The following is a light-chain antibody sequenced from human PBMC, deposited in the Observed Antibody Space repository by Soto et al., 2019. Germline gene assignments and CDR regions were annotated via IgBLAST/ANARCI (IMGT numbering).Light chain of an antibody. CDR3: QQYNIYSWT. V-gene: IGKV1-5*01. Sequence: DLQMTPSPSTLSASVGERETITCRARKSISSCLAWYPQKPGQAPKLRIYGASIMESGIPSRFSGSGSGTDFTLTISSLQPDDFAAYYCQQYNIYSWTLGQGTKVEIK. J-gene: IGKJ1*01. CDR1: KSISSC. CDR2: GAS.